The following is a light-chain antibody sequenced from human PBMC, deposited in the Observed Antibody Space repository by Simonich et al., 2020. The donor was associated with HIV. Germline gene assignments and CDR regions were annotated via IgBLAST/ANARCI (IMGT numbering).Light chain of an antibody. Sequence: QSALTQPASVSGSPGHSITISCTGTSCDVGSYTLVSWYQQHPGKAPKLMIYEGSRRPSGVSNRFSGSKSGNTASLTISGLQAEDETDYYCCSYAGNNTLVFGGGTKLTVL. V-gene: IGLV2-23*01. CDR3: CSYAGNNTLV. J-gene: IGLJ2*01. CDR1: SCDVGSYTL. CDR2: EGS.